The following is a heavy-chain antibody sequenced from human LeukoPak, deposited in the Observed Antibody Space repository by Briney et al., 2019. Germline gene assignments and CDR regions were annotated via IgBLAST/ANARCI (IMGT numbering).Heavy chain of an antibody. J-gene: IGHJ4*02. V-gene: IGHV3-7*01. CDR1: GFTFSSYA. CDR3: VRAGRVATED. Sequence: GGSLRLSCAVSGFTFSSYAMSWVRQAPGKGLEWVANIKQDGSEKYYVDSVKGRFTISRDNAKNSLYLQMNSLRAEDTAIYYCVRAGRVATEDWGQGTLVTVSS. D-gene: IGHD6-13*01. CDR2: IKQDGSEK.